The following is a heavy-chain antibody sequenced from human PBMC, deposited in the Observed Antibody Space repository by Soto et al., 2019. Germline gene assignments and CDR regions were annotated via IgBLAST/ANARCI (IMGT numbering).Heavy chain of an antibody. D-gene: IGHD3-9*01. J-gene: IGHJ4*02. CDR2: IYPGDSDT. CDR1: GYSFTSYW. Sequence: GESLKISCKGSGYSFTSYWIGWVRQMPGKGLEWMGIIYPGDSDTRYSPSFQGQVTISADKSISTAYLQWSSLKASDTAMYYCASSVGDILTGYPPAFDYWGQGTWSPSPQ. CDR3: ASSVGDILTGYPPAFDY. V-gene: IGHV5-51*01.